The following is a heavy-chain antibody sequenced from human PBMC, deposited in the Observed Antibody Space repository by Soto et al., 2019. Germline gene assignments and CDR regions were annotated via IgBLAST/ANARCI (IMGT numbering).Heavy chain of an antibody. J-gene: IGHJ4*02. CDR1: GFTVSNNY. V-gene: IGHV3-66*01. CDR2: IYSGGTT. CDR3: AREAREYCSGGSGYSRDY. Sequence: EVLLVESGGGLVQPGGSLRLSCAASGFTVSNNYMSWVRQAPGKGLEWVSVIYSGGTTYYSDSVKGRCTISRDNSKSTLYLQMRSLRAEDTAVYYCAREAREYCSGGSGYSRDYWGQGTLVTVSS. D-gene: IGHD2-15*01.